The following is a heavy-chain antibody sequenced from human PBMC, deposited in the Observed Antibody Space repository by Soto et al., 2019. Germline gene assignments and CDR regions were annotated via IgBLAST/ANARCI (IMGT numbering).Heavy chain of an antibody. V-gene: IGHV1-69*06. CDR1: GGTFTNYN. CDR3: ARGPRGSHPLEFFDY. CDR2: VTPVYGTS. J-gene: IGHJ4*02. Sequence: QVQLVQSGAEVKKPGSSVTVSCKTSGGTFTNYNIHWVRQAPGQGLEWLGGVTPVYGTSNYAQRFQGRLNITADKSTTTGYMELRSLKSEDTAVYYCARGPRGSHPLEFFDYWGQATLVIVSS. D-gene: IGHD3-10*01.